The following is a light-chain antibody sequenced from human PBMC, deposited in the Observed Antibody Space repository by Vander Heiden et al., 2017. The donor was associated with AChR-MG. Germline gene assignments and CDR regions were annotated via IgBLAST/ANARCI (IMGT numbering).Light chain of an antibody. CDR1: KSISSY. V-gene: IGKV3-11*01. CDR2: DAS. J-gene: IGKJ4*01. CDR3: QQRSNWPKLT. Sequence: EIVLTQSSATLSLSPGERATLYSRASKSISSYLAWYQQKPGQAPRILIYDASNRGTGIPARCSGSGSGTDFTLTISSREPEDFAVYYCQQRSNWPKLTFGGGTKVEIK.